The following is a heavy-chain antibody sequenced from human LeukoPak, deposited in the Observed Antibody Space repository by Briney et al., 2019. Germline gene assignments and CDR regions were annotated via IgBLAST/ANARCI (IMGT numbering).Heavy chain of an antibody. D-gene: IGHD3-10*01. V-gene: IGHV3-48*03. Sequence: GGSLRLSCAASGFTFRSYEMNWVRQAPGKGLEWVSYISSSGSTMYYADSVKGRFTIFRDNAKNSLYLQMNSLRAEDTAVYYCARGRLLWFGELFSSVGWFDPWGQGTLVTVSS. CDR2: ISSSGSTM. CDR1: GFTFRSYE. CDR3: ARGRLLWFGELFSSVGWFDP. J-gene: IGHJ5*02.